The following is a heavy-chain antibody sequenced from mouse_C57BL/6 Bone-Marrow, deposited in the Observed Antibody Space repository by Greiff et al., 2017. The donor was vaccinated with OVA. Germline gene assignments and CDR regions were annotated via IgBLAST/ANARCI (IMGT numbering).Heavy chain of an antibody. Sequence: QVQLQQSGPELVKPGASVKISCKASGYAFSSSWMNWVKQRPGKGLECIGRIYPGDGDTNYNGKFKGKATLTADKSSSTAYMQLSSLTSEDSAVYFCARWNYGSRRDYWGQGTTLTVSS. J-gene: IGHJ2*01. CDR1: GYAFSSSW. D-gene: IGHD1-1*01. CDR2: IYPGDGDT. CDR3: ARWNYGSRRDY. V-gene: IGHV1-82*01.